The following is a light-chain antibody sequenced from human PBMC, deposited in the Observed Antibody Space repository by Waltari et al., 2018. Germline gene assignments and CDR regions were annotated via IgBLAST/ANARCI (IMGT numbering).Light chain of an antibody. Sequence: QSALTQPDPVSGSPGQSLTIPCSDFGSAVGASDSVAWHQHHPGKAPQVIIYDVTNRPSGVSDRFSASKSANTASLTISRLQPEDEADYYCSSQTLDGLVLFGGGTRLPVL. CDR1: GSAVGASDS. CDR2: DVT. V-gene: IGLV2-14*03. J-gene: IGLJ2*01. CDR3: SSQTLDGLVL.